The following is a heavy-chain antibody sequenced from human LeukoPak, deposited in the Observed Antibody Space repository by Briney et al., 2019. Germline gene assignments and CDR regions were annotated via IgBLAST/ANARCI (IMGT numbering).Heavy chain of an antibody. Sequence: GGSLRLSCAASGFTFSSYAMSWVRQAPGKGLEWVSAISGSGGSTYYADSVKGRFTISRDNSKNTLYLQMNSLRAEDTAVYYCAKGGLLWFGESSTGEVDYWGQGTLVTVSS. CDR1: GFTFSSYA. D-gene: IGHD3-10*01. CDR2: ISGSGGST. V-gene: IGHV3-23*01. J-gene: IGHJ4*02. CDR3: AKGGLLWFGESSTGEVDY.